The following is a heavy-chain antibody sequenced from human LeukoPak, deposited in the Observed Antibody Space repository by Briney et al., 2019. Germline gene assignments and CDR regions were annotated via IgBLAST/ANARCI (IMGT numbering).Heavy chain of an antibody. D-gene: IGHD3-22*01. CDR2: IYSGGST. J-gene: IGHJ4*02. CDR3: ASDYYDSSGVDY. CDR1: GFTVSSNY. V-gene: IGHV3-66*01. Sequence: GGSLRPSCAASGFTVSSNYMSWVRQAPGKGLEWVSVIYSGGSTYYADSVKGRFTISRDNSKNTLYLQMNSLRAEDTAVYYCASDYYDSSGVDYWGQGTLVTVSS.